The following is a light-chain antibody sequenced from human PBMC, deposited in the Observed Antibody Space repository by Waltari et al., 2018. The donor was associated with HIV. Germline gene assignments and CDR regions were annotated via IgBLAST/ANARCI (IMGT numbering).Light chain of an antibody. V-gene: IGLV3-21*02. Sequence: SYVLTQPPSVSVAPGQTARITWGGNNIGTKNIHWYQQRPGQAPVLVVSDDSDRPSDIPERFSGSNSANTATLSISRVEAGDEADYYCQVWDYNSDRWVFGGGTKLTVL. CDR3: QVWDYNSDRWV. CDR2: DDS. CDR1: NIGTKN. J-gene: IGLJ3*02.